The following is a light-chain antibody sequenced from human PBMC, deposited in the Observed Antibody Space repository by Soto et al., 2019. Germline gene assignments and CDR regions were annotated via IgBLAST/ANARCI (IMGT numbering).Light chain of an antibody. V-gene: IGKV1-5*01. CDR2: DAS. Sequence: DIQMTQSPSTLSASVGDRVTITCRASQSISHFLAWYRQKPGKVPKLLIYDASNLGSGVPSRFSGSGSGTDFTLTISGLQPDDFTTYYCQQYTSYSRAFGQGTKVDLK. CDR1: QSISHF. J-gene: IGKJ1*01. CDR3: QQYTSYSRA.